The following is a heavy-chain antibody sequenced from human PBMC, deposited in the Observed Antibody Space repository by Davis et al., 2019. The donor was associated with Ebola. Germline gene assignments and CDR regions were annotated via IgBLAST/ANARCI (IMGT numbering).Heavy chain of an antibody. D-gene: IGHD3-22*01. V-gene: IGHV1-69*13. CDR2: IIPLFGTA. CDR3: ARGSSGYYYLDY. Sequence: SVKVSCKASGGTFSNYPINWVRQAPGQGLQWMGGIIPLFGTANYAQKFQGRVSITADEATTTAYMELSSLRSEDTAVYYCARGSSGYYYLDYWGQGTLVTVSS. CDR1: GGTFSNYP. J-gene: IGHJ4*02.